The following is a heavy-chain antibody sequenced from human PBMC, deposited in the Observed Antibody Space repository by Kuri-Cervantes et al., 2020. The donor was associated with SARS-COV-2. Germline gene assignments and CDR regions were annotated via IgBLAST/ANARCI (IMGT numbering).Heavy chain of an antibody. V-gene: IGHV3-11*04. CDR3: AIIGTLYNFDAFDI. D-gene: IGHD1-1*01. J-gene: IGHJ3*02. CDR1: GFTFSAYY. CDR2: ISSSGSTI. Sequence: GGSLRLSCAASGFTFSAYYMSWIRQAPGKGLEWVSYISSSGSTIYYADSVKGRFTISRDNAKNSLYLQMNSLRAEDTAVYYCAIIGTLYNFDAFDIWGQGTMVTVSS.